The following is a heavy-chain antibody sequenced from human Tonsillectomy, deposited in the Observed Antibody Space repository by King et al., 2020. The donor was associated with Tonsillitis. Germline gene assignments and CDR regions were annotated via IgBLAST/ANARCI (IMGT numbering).Heavy chain of an antibody. Sequence: VQLVQSGAEVKKPGSSVKVSCKASGGTFSSYAITWVRQAPGQGLEWMGGSIPIVDTANSAQKFQGRVTITADESTSTAYMELSSLRSDDTAVYYCAREGVDTFLVSYDYYGMDVGGQGTTVTVSS. CDR1: GGTFSSYA. V-gene: IGHV1-69*01. CDR2: SIPIVDTA. CDR3: AREGVDTFLVSYDYYGMDV. D-gene: IGHD3-3*02. J-gene: IGHJ6*02.